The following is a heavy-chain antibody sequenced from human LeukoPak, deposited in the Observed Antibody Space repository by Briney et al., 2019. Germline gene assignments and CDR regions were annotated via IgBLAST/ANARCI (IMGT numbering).Heavy chain of an antibody. CDR3: ARGPNYYDSSGYYYFQH. CDR2: IIPIFGTA. Sequence: SVKVSCKASGYTFTSYGISWVRQAPGQGLEWMGGIIPIFGTANYAQKFQGRVTITADESTSTAYMELSSLRSEDTAVYYCARGPNYYDSSGYYYFQHWGQGTLVTVSS. CDR1: GYTFTSYG. D-gene: IGHD3-22*01. V-gene: IGHV1-69*13. J-gene: IGHJ1*01.